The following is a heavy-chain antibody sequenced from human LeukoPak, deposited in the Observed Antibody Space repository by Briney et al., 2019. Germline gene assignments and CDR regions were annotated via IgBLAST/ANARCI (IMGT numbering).Heavy chain of an antibody. CDR1: GFTFSSYE. V-gene: IGHV3-48*03. D-gene: IGHD3-16*01. CDR3: ARDHWKWGRFDY. CDR2: IRSSGSTI. J-gene: IGHJ4*02. Sequence: GGSLRLSCAASGFTFSSYEMNWVRQAPGKGLEWVSYIRSSGSTIYYADSVKGRFTISRDNAKNSLYLQMNSLRAEDTAVYYCARDHWKWGRFDYWGQGTLVTVSS.